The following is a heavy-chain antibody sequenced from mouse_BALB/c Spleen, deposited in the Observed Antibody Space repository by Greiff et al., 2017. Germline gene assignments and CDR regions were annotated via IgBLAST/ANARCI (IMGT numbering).Heavy chain of an antibody. J-gene: IGHJ4*01. V-gene: IGHV3-2*02. CDR2: ISYSGST. D-gene: IGHD2-2*01. CDR1: GYSITSDYA. CDR3: ARFGYDGLYYAMDY. Sequence: ESGPGLVKPSQSLSLTCTVTGYSITSDYAWNWIRQFPGNKLEWMGYISYSGSTSYNPSLKSRISITRDTSKNQFFLQLNSVTTEDTATYYCARFGYDGLYYAMDYWGQGTSVTVSS.